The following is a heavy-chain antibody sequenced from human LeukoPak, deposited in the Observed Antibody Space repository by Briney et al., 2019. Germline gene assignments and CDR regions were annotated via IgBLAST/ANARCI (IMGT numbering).Heavy chain of an antibody. Sequence: GRSLRLSCAASGFTFSSYWMSWVRQAPGKGLEWVASIKKDGSEKNYVDSVKGRFTISRDNAKNSLYLQMNSLRAEDSAVYYCARTQRLVWDVFDIWGQGTVVTVSS. D-gene: IGHD6-13*01. CDR2: IKKDGSEK. CDR3: ARTQRLVWDVFDI. CDR1: GFTFSSYW. V-gene: IGHV3-7*04. J-gene: IGHJ3*02.